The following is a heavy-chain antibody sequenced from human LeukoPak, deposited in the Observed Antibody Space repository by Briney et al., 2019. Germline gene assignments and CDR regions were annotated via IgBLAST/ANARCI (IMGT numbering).Heavy chain of an antibody. Sequence: ASVKVSCKASGYTFTGYYMHWVRQAPGQGLEWMGWINPNSGGTNYAQKFQGRVTMTRDTSISTAYMELSRLRSDDTAVYYCARDGEYCGGDCYSYFDYWGQGTLVTVSS. J-gene: IGHJ4*02. CDR3: ARDGEYCGGDCYSYFDY. D-gene: IGHD2-21*02. CDR1: GYTFTGYY. V-gene: IGHV1-2*02. CDR2: INPNSGGT.